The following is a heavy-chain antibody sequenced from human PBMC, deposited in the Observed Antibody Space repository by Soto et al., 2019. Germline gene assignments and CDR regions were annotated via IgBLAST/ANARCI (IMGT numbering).Heavy chain of an antibody. J-gene: IGHJ1*01. V-gene: IGHV4-31*03. CDR3: ARTDYYDSSGYEPTIEYFQH. CDR2: IYYSGST. CDR1: GGSISSGGYY. D-gene: IGHD3-22*01. Sequence: TLSLTCTVSGGSISSGGYYWSWIRQHPGKGLEWIGYIYYSGSTYYNPSLKSRVTISVDTSKNQFSLKLSSVTAADTAVYYCARTDYYDSSGYEPTIEYFQHWGQGTLVTVSS.